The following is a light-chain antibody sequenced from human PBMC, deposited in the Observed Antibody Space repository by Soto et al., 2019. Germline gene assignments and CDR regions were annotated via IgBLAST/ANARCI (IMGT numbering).Light chain of an antibody. Sequence: QSVLAQPPSASGTPGQTATISCSGTSSNIGSNAVNLYQQLPGTAPKLLTYSNNQRPSGVPDRFSGSKYGTSASLAITGLQFGDEADYYCAAWDDSLNAYVFGSGTKVTV. CDR1: SSNIGSNA. CDR2: SNN. CDR3: AAWDDSLNAYV. V-gene: IGLV1-44*01. J-gene: IGLJ1*01.